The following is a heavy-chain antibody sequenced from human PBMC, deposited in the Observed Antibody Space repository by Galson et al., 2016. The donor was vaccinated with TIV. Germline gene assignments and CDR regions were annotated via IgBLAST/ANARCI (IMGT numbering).Heavy chain of an antibody. CDR2: IYYTGST. J-gene: IGHJ3*01. CDR3: ARRTHYDSSGYSDAFDV. D-gene: IGHD3-22*01. Sequence: TLSLTCTVSGGSISSDIYYWAWIRQPPGKGLEWIATIYYTGSTCYNPSLRSRVSISMDTPKNQFSLKLTSVTAADTAVYYCARRTHYDSSGYSDAFDVWGQGTMVPVSS. V-gene: IGHV4-39*01. CDR1: GGSISSDIYY.